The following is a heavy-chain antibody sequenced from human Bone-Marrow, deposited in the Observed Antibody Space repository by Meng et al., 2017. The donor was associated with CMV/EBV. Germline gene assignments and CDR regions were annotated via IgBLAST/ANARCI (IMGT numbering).Heavy chain of an antibody. CDR1: GGTFSSYA. V-gene: IGHV1-69*05. CDR2: IIPIFGTA. CDR3: ARVDGVVPYYYYGMDV. D-gene: IGHD3-3*01. Sequence: SVKVSCKASGGTFSSYAISWVRQAPGQGLEWMGGIIPIFGTANYAQKFQGRVTITTDESTSTAYMELSSLRSEDTAVYYCARVDGVVPYYYYGMDVWGQGPTVTVSS. J-gene: IGHJ6*02.